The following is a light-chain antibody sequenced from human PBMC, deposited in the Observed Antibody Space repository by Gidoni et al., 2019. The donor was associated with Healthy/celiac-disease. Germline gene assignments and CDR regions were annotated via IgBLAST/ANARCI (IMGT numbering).Light chain of an antibody. V-gene: IGLV2-14*03. CDR1: SSDVGGYNY. CDR2: DVS. J-gene: IGLJ2*01. Sequence: QSPLTQPASVSGSPGQSITISCTGTSSDVGGYNYVSWYQQHPGKAPKLMIYDVSNRPSGVSNRFSGSKSGNTASLTISGLQAEDEADYYCSSYTSSSTLLFGGGTKLTVL. CDR3: SSYTSSSTLL.